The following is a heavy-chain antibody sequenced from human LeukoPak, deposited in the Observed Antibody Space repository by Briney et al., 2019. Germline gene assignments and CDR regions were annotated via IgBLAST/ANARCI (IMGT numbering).Heavy chain of an antibody. V-gene: IGHV3-23*01. Sequence: GGSLRLSCAASGFTFSSFAMSWVRQAPGQGLEWVSAISDNSGNTYYADSVKGRFTMSRDNSKNTLYLQMNSLRAEDTAVYYCAKNGDSERWLQPKFVTHWGQGTLVTVSS. CDR1: GFTFSSFA. J-gene: IGHJ4*02. CDR2: ISDNSGNT. CDR3: AKNGDSERWLQPKFVTH. D-gene: IGHD5-24*01.